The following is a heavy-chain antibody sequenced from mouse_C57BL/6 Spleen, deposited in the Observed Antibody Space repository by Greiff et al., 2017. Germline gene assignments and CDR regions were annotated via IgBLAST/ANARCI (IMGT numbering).Heavy chain of an antibody. J-gene: IGHJ3*01. CDR1: GFTFSDYG. Sequence: DVQLQESGGGLVKPGGSLKLSCAASGFTFSDYGMHWVRQAPEKGLEWVAYISSGSSTIYYADTVKGRFTISRDNAKNTLFLQMTSLRSEDTAMYYCARGYDGSSYWFAYWGQGTLVTVSA. CDR3: ARGYDGSSYWFAY. D-gene: IGHD1-1*01. CDR2: ISSGSSTI. V-gene: IGHV5-17*01.